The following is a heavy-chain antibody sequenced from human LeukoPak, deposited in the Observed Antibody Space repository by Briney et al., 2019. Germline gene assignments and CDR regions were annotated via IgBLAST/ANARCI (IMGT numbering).Heavy chain of an antibody. CDR3: ARQESVDSSSWYGDGGGRVDY. CDR1: GGSISSSDHY. J-gene: IGHJ4*02. Sequence: SETLSLTCTGSGGSISSSDHYWAWIRQPPGKGLEWIGSRYYSGSTYYNPSLKSRVTISVDTSKNQFSLKLSSVTAADTAVYYCARQESVDSSSWYGDGGGRVDYWGQGTLVTVSS. V-gene: IGHV4-39*01. D-gene: IGHD6-13*01. CDR2: RYYSGST.